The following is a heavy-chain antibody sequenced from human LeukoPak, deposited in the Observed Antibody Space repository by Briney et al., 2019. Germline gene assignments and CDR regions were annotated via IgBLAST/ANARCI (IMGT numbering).Heavy chain of an antibody. CDR1: GYTFTGYY. J-gene: IGHJ3*02. D-gene: IGHD2-2*02. Sequence: GASVKVSCKASGYTFTGYYMHWVRQAPGQGLEWMGWINPNSGGTNYAHKFQGRVTMTRDTSISTAYMELSRLRSDDTAVYYCARVSRYQLLYRDAFDIWGQGTMVTLSS. CDR2: INPNSGGT. CDR3: ARVSRYQLLYRDAFDI. V-gene: IGHV1-2*07.